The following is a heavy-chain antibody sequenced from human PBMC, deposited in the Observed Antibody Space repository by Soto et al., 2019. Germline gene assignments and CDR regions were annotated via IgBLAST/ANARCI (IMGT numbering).Heavy chain of an antibody. CDR1: GYTFTGYY. J-gene: IGHJ5*02. D-gene: IGHD6-19*01. CDR3: ARSPVAGRFGYNWFDP. CDR2: INPNSGGT. V-gene: IGHV1-2*04. Sequence: ASVKVSCKASGYTFTGYYMHWVRQAPGQGLEWMGWINPNSGGTNYAQKFQGWVTMTRDTSISTAYMELSRLRSDDTAVYYCARSPVAGRFGYNWFDPWGQGTLVTVSS.